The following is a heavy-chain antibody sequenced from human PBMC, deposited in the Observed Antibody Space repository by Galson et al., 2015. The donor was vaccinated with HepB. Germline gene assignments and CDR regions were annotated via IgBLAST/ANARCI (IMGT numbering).Heavy chain of an antibody. J-gene: IGHJ3*02. CDR2: INPNSGGT. D-gene: IGHD6-19*01. CDR3: AAIGGEDIAVADSDDAFDI. CDR1: GYTFTGYY. Sequence: SVKVSCKASGYTFTGYYMHWVRQAPGQGLEWMGWINPNSGGTNYAQKFQGRVAMTRDTSISTAYTELSRLRSDDTAVYYCAAIGGEDIAVADSDDAFDIWGQGTMVTVSS. V-gene: IGHV1-2*02.